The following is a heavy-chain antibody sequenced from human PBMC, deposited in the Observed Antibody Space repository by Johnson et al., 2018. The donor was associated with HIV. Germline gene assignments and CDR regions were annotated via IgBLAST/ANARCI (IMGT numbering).Heavy chain of an antibody. CDR1: GFTVSNNY. Sequence: VQLVESGGGLIQPGGSLRLSCAVSGFTVSNNYMSWVRQAPGKGLLWVSRINSAGSSTSYADSVKGRFTISRDNAKNTLYLQMNSLRVEDTAVYYCAKAVGGYAFDIWGQGTMVTVSS. CDR2: INSAGSST. D-gene: IGHD1-26*01. J-gene: IGHJ3*02. V-gene: IGHV3-74*02. CDR3: AKAVGGYAFDI.